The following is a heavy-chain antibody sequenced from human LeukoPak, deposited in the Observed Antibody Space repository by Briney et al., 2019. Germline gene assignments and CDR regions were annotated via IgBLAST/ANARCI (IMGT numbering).Heavy chain of an antibody. CDR3: ATIQVGATFSFDY. CDR2: INPNSGGT. Sequence: ASVKVSCKASGYTFTGYYMHWVRQAPGQGLEWMGRINPNSGGTNYAQKFQGRVTMTRDTSISTAYMELSRLRSDDTAVYYCATIQVGATFSFDYWGQGTLVTVSS. CDR1: GYTFTGYY. V-gene: IGHV1-2*06. J-gene: IGHJ4*02. D-gene: IGHD1-26*01.